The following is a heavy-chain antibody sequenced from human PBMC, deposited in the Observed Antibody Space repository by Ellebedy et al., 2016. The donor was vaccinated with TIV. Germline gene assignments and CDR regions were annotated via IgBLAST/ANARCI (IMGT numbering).Heavy chain of an antibody. CDR2: IYPGDSDT. D-gene: IGHD3-22*01. V-gene: IGHV5-51*01. J-gene: IGHJ3*02. CDR1: GYSFTSYW. Sequence: GGSLRLSXKGSGYSFTSYWIGWVRQMPGKGLDWMGIIYPGDSDTRYSPSFQGQVTISADKSISTAYLQWSSLKASDTAMYYCARRGEGPIVVVNDPFDIWGQGTMVTVSS. CDR3: ARRGEGPIVVVNDPFDI.